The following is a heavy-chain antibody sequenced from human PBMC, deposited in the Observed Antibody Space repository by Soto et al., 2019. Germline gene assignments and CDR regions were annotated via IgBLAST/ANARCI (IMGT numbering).Heavy chain of an antibody. CDR1: GFTFTSSA. CDR3: AADYDFWSGYYSFDY. Sequence: GASVKVSCKASGFTFTSSAVQWVRQARGQRLEWIGWIVVGSGNTNYAQKFQERVTITRDMSTSTAYMELSSLRSEDTAVYYCAADYDFWSGYYSFDYWGQGTLVTVSS. CDR2: IVVGSGNT. V-gene: IGHV1-58*01. J-gene: IGHJ4*02. D-gene: IGHD3-3*01.